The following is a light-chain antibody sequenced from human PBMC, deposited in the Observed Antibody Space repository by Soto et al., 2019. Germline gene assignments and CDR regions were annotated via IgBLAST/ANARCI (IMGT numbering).Light chain of an antibody. Sequence: QSVLTQPASVSGAPGQRVTISCTGSSXNIGADYDVHWYQQRPGTAPKLLIFGNNNRPSGVPDRFSGSKSGTSASLAITGLQAEDEGDYYCQSYDRTLSARYVFGTGTKVTVL. V-gene: IGLV1-40*01. J-gene: IGLJ1*01. CDR1: SXNIGADYD. CDR3: QSYDRTLSARYV. CDR2: GNN.